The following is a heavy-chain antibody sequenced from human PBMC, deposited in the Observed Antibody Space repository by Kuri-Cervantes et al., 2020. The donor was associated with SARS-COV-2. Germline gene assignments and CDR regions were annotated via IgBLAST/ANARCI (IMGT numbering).Heavy chain of an antibody. CDR1: GGSISSYY. CDR2: IYYSGST. CDR3: ARTHYATLLDI. D-gene: IGHD2-2*01. V-gene: IGHV4-59*01. J-gene: IGHJ3*02. Sequence: GSLRLSCTVSGGSISSYYWSWIRQPPGKGLEWIGYIYYSGSTNYNTSLKSRVTISVDTSKNQFSLKLSSVTAADTAVYYCARTHYATLLDIWGQGTMVTVSS.